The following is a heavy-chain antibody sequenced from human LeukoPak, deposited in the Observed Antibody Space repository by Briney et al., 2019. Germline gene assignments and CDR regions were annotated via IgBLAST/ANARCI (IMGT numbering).Heavy chain of an antibody. CDR3: ARAMRPGEGYNFHYYYYYYMEV. CDR2: IIPIFGTA. J-gene: IGHJ6*03. CDR1: GGTFSSYA. V-gene: IGHV1-69*05. Sequence: SVKLSCKASGGTFSSYAISWERQAPGQGIEWMGGIIPIFGTANYAQKFQGRVTITTDESTSTASTELRSLRTEDTVVYYCARAMRPGEGYNFHYYYYYYMEVWGKEPTFTV. D-gene: IGHD5-24*01.